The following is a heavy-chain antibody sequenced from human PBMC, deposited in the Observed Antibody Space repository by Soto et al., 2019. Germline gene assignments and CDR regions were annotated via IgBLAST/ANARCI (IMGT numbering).Heavy chain of an antibody. CDR3: ANFNWYFDL. CDR2: IYYTGST. J-gene: IGHJ2*01. V-gene: IGHV4-61*01. CDR1: CDSSSNSRFC. Sequence: SQPMSLSWSVSCDSSSNSRFCWTWIRQPQGKGLEWIGYIYYTGSTNYNPSLKSRVTISVDTSKNQFSLQLSSVTAADTAVYYCANFNWYFDLWGRGTLVTVSS.